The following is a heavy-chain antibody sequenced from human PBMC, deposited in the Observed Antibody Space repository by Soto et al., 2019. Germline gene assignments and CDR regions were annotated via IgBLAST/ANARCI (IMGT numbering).Heavy chain of an antibody. J-gene: IGHJ6*02. CDR1: GGSISSYY. D-gene: IGHD3-16*01. CDR3: ARELGDCGMDV. V-gene: IGHV4-59*01. Sequence: PSETLSLTCTVSGGSISSYYWSWIRQPPGKGLEWIGYIYYSGSTNYNPSLKSRVTISVDTSKNQFSLKLSSVTAADTAVYYCARELGDCGMDVWGQGTTVTVSS. CDR2: IYYSGST.